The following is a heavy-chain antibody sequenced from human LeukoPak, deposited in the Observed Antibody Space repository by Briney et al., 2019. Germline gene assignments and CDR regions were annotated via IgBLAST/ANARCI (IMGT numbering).Heavy chain of an antibody. V-gene: IGHV4-59*01. D-gene: IGHD5-24*01. Sequence: SETLSLTCTVSSSSLSSYYWSWIRQPPGKALVCIGYISYSGSTKYNPSLKSRVTLSVDTSKNQFSLKLSSVTAADTAVYYCARGWARDGYKRGGFDYWGQGTLVTVSS. CDR1: SSSLSSYY. J-gene: IGHJ4*02. CDR3: ARGWARDGYKRGGFDY. CDR2: ISYSGST.